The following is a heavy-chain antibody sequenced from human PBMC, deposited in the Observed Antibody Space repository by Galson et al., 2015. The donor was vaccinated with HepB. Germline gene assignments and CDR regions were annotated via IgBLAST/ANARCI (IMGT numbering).Heavy chain of an antibody. CDR2: MNPNSIRS. J-gene: IGHJ6*03. CDR3: ARAAPGSYLHYYYIDV. V-gene: IGHV1-8*01. Sequence: SVKVSCKTSGYTFTSYDINWVRQATGQGLEWMGWMNPNSIRSGSAQKFRGRVIMTSNASISTAYMELSSLTSEDTAIYYCARAAPGSYLHYYYIDVWGKGTAVTVSS. D-gene: IGHD3-10*01. CDR1: GYTFTSYD.